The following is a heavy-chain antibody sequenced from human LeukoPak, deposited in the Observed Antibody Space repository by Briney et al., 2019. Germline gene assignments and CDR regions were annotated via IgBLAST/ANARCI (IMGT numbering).Heavy chain of an antibody. D-gene: IGHD6-19*01. CDR1: GFTVSSNY. CDR2: IYSGGTS. J-gene: IGHJ4*02. CDR3: ARGGYSSRWPFFDY. V-gene: IGHV3-53*01. Sequence: GGSLRLSCAASGFTVSSNYMCWVRQAPGNGLEWVSVIYSGGTSYYADSVKGRFTISRDNSKNTLYLQVNSLRAEDTAVYYCARGGYSSRWPFFDYWGQGILVTVSS.